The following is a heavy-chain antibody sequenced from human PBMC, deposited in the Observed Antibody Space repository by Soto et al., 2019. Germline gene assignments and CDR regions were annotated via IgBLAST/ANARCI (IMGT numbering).Heavy chain of an antibody. CDR3: VQSRCGGDCLQSYSSHYYYGLDV. D-gene: IGHD2-21*02. V-gene: IGHV2-5*02. CDR1: GFSLSTTGVS. CDR2: IYWDDDK. J-gene: IGHJ6*02. Sequence: QITLKESGPTLVKPTQSLTLTCSFSGFSLSTTGVSVGWIRQPPGKALEWLALIYWDDDKRYNPSLNSRLTITKDTSKNQVVLAMPNMDPVDTATYYCVQSRCGGDCLQSYSSHYYYGLDVWGQGTTVTVSS.